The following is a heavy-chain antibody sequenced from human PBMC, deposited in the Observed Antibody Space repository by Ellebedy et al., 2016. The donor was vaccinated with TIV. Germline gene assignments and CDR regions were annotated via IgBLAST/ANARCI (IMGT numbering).Heavy chain of an antibody. D-gene: IGHD1-26*01. CDR3: ARRDKGGATMKAFDY. CDR2: MSNSGSTI. Sequence: PGGSLRLSCAASGCSFSDYYMSWIRQAPGKGLEWVSYMSNSGSTIYYADSVKGRFTISRDNAKKSLYLQMNSLRADDTAVYYCARRDKGGATMKAFDYWGQGTLVTVSS. V-gene: IGHV3-11*01. J-gene: IGHJ4*02. CDR1: GCSFSDYY.